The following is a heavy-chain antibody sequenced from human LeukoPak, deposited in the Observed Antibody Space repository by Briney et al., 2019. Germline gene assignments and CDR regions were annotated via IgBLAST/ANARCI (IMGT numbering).Heavy chain of an antibody. Sequence: GGSLRLSCAASGFTFSSYWMSWVRQAPGKGLEWVANIKQDGSEKYYVDSVKGRFTISRDNAKNSLYLQMNSLRAEDTAVYYCARDTYYYDSSGYYSWFDPWGQGTLVTVSS. CDR3: ARDTYYYDSSGYYSWFDP. J-gene: IGHJ5*02. CDR1: GFTFSSYW. V-gene: IGHV3-7*01. D-gene: IGHD3-22*01. CDR2: IKQDGSEK.